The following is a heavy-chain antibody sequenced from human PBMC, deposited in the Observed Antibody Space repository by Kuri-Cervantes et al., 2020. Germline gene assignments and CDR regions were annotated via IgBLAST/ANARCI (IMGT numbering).Heavy chain of an antibody. CDR2: ISGSGGST. D-gene: IGHD6-13*01. V-gene: IGHV3-23*01. CDR3: ARSVAAAFRLTNGTDV. Sequence: GGSLRLSCAASGFTFSSYAMSWVRQAPGKGLEWVSAISGSGGSTYYADSVKGRFTIPRDNSKNTLYLQMNSLRAEDTAVYYCARSVAAAFRLTNGTDVWGQGTTVTVSS. J-gene: IGHJ6*02. CDR1: GFTFSSYA.